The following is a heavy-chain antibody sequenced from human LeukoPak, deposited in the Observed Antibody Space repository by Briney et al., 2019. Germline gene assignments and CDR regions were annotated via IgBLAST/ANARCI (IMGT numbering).Heavy chain of an antibody. V-gene: IGHV4-34*01. CDR1: GGSFSGYY. CDR3: ALSPGYSGYAYYFDY. Sequence: PSETLSLTCAVYGGSFSGYYWSWIRQPPGEGLEWIGEINHSGSTNYNPSLKSRVTISVATSKNQFSLKLSSVTAADTAVYYCALSPGYSGYAYYFDYWGQGTLVTVSS. D-gene: IGHD5-12*01. CDR2: INHSGST. J-gene: IGHJ4*02.